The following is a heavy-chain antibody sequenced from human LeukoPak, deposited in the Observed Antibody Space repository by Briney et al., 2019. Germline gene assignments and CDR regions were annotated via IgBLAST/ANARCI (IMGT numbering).Heavy chain of an antibody. Sequence: GGSLRLSCEVSGFPVKSRYMTWVRQPPGKGLECVAVIYSGGTTYHIDSVKGRFTISRDISKSTMYLEMKNLRVEDTATYYCASLEGGPSDGRWGQGTLVIVSS. V-gene: IGHV3-53*01. CDR3: ASLEGGPSDGR. CDR2: IYSGGTT. D-gene: IGHD3-3*01. J-gene: IGHJ4*02. CDR1: GFPVKSRY.